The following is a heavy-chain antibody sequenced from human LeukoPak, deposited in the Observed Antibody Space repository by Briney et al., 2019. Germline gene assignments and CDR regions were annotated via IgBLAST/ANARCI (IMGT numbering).Heavy chain of an antibody. CDR2: IYTSGST. V-gene: IGHV4-61*02. J-gene: IGHJ4*02. Sequence: SQTLSLTCTVSGGSISSGSYYWSWIRQPAGKGLEWIGRIYTSGSTNYNPSLKSRVTISVDTSKNQFSLKLSSVTAADTAVYYCASNTYYYDSREDYWGQGTLVTVSS. CDR1: GGSISSGSYY. D-gene: IGHD3-22*01. CDR3: ASNTYYYDSREDY.